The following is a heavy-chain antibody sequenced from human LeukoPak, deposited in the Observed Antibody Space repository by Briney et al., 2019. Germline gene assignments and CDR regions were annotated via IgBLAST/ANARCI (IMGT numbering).Heavy chain of an antibody. J-gene: IGHJ4*02. CDR1: GGSFSGYY. V-gene: IGHV4-34*01. Sequence: SETLSLTCAVYGGSFSGYYWSWIRQPPGKGLEWIGEINHSGSTNYNPSLKSRVTISVDTSKNQFSLKLSSATAADTAVYYCARAGLYYDSSGKSDYWGQGTLVTVSS. D-gene: IGHD3-22*01. CDR2: INHSGST. CDR3: ARAGLYYDSSGKSDY.